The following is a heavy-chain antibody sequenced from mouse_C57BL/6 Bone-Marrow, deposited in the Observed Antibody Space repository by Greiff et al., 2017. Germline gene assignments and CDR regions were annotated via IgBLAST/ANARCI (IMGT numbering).Heavy chain of an antibody. V-gene: IGHV1-19*01. Sequence: VQLQQSGPVLVKPGASVKMSCKASGYPFTDYYLNWVKQSHGKSLEWIGVINPYNGGTSYNQTFKGKATLTVDKSSSTAYMELNRLTSVDSAVYYGARGTTCYSNYEWEIDYWGQGTSVTVSS. CDR1: GYPFTDYY. D-gene: IGHD2-5*01. CDR2: INPYNGGT. J-gene: IGHJ4*01. CDR3: ARGTTCYSNYEWEIDY.